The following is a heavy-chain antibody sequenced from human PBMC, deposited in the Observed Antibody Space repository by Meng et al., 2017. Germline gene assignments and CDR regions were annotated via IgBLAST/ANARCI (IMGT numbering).Heavy chain of an antibody. CDR1: GYTFPDDW. V-gene: IGHV1-2*06. J-gene: IGHJ4*02. CDR2: INPKSGDT. CDR3: VRDEDISAAGKLFGDY. Sequence: QVPLVQSGAGVEKPGASVKVSCKASGYTFPDDWLHWVRRAPGQGLEWMGRINPKSGDTHYAQRFQGRVTMTGDTSISTAYMELSGLRSDDTAMYYCVRDEDISAAGKLFGDYWGQGTLVTVSS. D-gene: IGHD6-13*01.